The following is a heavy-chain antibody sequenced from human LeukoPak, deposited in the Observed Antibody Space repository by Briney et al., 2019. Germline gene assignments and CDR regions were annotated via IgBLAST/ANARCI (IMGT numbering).Heavy chain of an antibody. CDR2: IHYSGST. J-gene: IGHJ6*03. CDR1: GGSISSSSYY. D-gene: IGHD2-15*01. CDR3: ARTYSYYHYMDA. Sequence: SETLSLTCTVSGGSISSSSYYWGWIRQPPGKGLEWIANIHYSGSTYYNPSLKSRVTISVDTSKNQFSLKLSSVAAADTALYYCARTYSYYHYMDAWGKGTTVTVSS. V-gene: IGHV4-39*01.